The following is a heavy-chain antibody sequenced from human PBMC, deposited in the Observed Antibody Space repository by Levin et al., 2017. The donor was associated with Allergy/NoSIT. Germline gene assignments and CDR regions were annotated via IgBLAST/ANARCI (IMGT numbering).Heavy chain of an antibody. CDR1: GGSISSYY. CDR3: ARVDYDILTGLYWFDP. Sequence: SETLSLTCTVSGGSISSYYWSWIRQPPGKGLEWIGYIYYSGSTNYNPSLKSRVTISVDTSKNQFSLKLSSVTAADTAVYYCARVDYDILTGLYWFDPWGQGTLVTVSS. CDR2: IYYSGST. D-gene: IGHD3-9*01. J-gene: IGHJ5*02. V-gene: IGHV4-59*01.